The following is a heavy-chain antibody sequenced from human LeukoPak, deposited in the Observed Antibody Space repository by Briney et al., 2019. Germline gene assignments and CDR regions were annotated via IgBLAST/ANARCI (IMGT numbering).Heavy chain of an antibody. CDR1: GFTFSDYY. Sequence: GGSLRLSCAASGFTFSDYYMSWIRQAPGKGLEWVSYISSSGSTIYYADSVKGRFTISRDNAKNSLYLQMNSLRAEDTAVYYCAKQSAKYDSSFDYWGQGTLVTVSS. D-gene: IGHD6-6*01. CDR3: AKQSAKYDSSFDY. CDR2: ISSSGSTI. J-gene: IGHJ4*02. V-gene: IGHV3-11*01.